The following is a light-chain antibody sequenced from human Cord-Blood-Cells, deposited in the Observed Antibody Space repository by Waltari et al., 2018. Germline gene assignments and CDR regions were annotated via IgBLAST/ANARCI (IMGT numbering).Light chain of an antibody. Sequence: QSVLTQPPSASGTPGQRVTISCSGSSPNIGSNTLPRYQQLPRTTPELLICINHQRRSGVPDRFSGAKSGTSASRAISGLQSEDEADYYCAAWDDSLNGVVFGGGTKLTVL. CDR2: INH. J-gene: IGLJ2*01. V-gene: IGLV1-44*01. CDR3: AAWDDSLNGVV. CDR1: SPNIGSNT.